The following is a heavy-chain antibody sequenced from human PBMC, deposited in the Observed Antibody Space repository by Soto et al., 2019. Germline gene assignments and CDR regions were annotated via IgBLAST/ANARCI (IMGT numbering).Heavy chain of an antibody. J-gene: IGHJ5*01. CDR2: ISDDSSRT. CDR3: VKGGWLDF. Sequence: EVQLLESGGGLVQPGGSLRLSCAASGFSFSTFEMSWVRQAPGRGLEWVSFISDDSSRTYYADAVKGRFTISRDNSKYTRYLQMNSRTAEDAAVYACVKGGWLDFWGQGTLVTVSS. D-gene: IGHD3-16*01. CDR1: GFSFSTFE. V-gene: IGHV3-23*01.